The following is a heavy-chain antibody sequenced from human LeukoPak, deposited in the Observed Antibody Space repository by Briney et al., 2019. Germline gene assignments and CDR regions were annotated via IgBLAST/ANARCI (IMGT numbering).Heavy chain of an antibody. V-gene: IGHV4-59*01. D-gene: IGHD6-19*01. Sequence: PSETLSLTCTVSGGSICSYYWSWIRQPPGKGLEWIGYIYYSGSTNYNPSLKSRVTISVDTSKNQFSLKLSSVTAADTAVYYCARESGGSGWYWERYGMDVWGQGTTVTVSS. CDR3: ARESGGSGWYWERYGMDV. J-gene: IGHJ6*02. CDR2: IYYSGST. CDR1: GGSICSYY.